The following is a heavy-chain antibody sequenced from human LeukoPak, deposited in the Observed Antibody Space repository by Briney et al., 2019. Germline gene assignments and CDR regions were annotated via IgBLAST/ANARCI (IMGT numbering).Heavy chain of an antibody. CDR3: TRWRPMNWNDVDYYYGMDV. J-gene: IGHJ6*02. V-gene: IGHV3-73*01. CDR1: GFTFSGSA. Sequence: GGSLRLSCAASGFTFSGSAMHWVRQASGKGLEWVGRIRSKANSYATAYAASVKGRFTISRDDSKNTAYLQMNSLKTEDTAVYYCTRWRPMNWNDVDYYYGMDVWGQGTTVTVSS. D-gene: IGHD1-1*01. CDR2: IRSKANSYAT.